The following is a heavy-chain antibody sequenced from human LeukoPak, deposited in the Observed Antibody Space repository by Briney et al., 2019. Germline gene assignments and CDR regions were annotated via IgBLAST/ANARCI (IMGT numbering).Heavy chain of an antibody. CDR1: GGSISTYY. Sequence: PSETLSLTCTVSGGSISTYYWSWFRQPPGKGLEWIGYIYYSGYTNYIPSLKSRVTISLDTSKNQFSLSLSSVTAADTAVYYCATQMPAKQWLVRGSATAYYYMDVWGKGTTVTVSS. V-gene: IGHV4-59*01. J-gene: IGHJ6*03. D-gene: IGHD6-19*01. CDR2: IYYSGYT. CDR3: ATQMPAKQWLVRGSATAYYYMDV.